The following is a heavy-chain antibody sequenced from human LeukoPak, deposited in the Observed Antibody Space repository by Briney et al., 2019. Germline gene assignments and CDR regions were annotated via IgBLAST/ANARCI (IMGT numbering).Heavy chain of an antibody. Sequence: GGSLRLSCAVSGLTFSNFKMNWVRQAPGKGLEWVSYISSSSSTIYYADSVKGRFTISRDNAKNSLYLQMNSLRAEYTAVYYCASRTCSGGSCYYFDYWGQGTLVTVSS. V-gene: IGHV3-48*04. D-gene: IGHD2-15*01. CDR3: ASRTCSGGSCYYFDY. CDR2: ISSSSSTI. CDR1: GLTFSNFK. J-gene: IGHJ4*02.